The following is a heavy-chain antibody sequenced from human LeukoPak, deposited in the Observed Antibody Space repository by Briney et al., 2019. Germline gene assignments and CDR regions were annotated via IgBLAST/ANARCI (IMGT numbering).Heavy chain of an antibody. CDR1: GFTFSSYW. D-gene: IGHD4-17*01. J-gene: IGHJ4*02. Sequence: GGSLRLSCAASGFTFSSYWMSWVRQAPGKGLEWVANIKQDGSGKYYVDSVKGRFTISRDNAKNSLYLQMNSLRAEDTAVYYCASYFGDYAPGEDYWGQGTLVTVSS. CDR3: ASYFGDYAPGEDY. V-gene: IGHV3-7*03. CDR2: IKQDGSGK.